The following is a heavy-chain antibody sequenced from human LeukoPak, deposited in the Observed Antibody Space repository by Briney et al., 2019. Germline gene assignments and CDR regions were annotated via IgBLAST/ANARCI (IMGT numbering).Heavy chain of an antibody. CDR3: VRAFPPLRTSSAGDL. CDR2: ISGRSSHT. CDR1: GFTFSDYD. J-gene: IGHJ4*02. D-gene: IGHD3-16*01. V-gene: IGHV3-21*06. Sequence: GGSLRLSCSASGFTFSDYDMNWIRQAPGKGLEWISAISGRSSHTYYGDSVKGLFSISRDTAKTLLLQQMNGMGAEDTAVYYCVRAFPPLRTSSAGDLWGQGTLVTVSS.